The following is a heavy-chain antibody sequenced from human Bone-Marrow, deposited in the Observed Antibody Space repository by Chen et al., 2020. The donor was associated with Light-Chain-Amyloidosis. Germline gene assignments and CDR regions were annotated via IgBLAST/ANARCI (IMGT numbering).Heavy chain of an antibody. D-gene: IGHD2-2*01. V-gene: IGHV1-69*01. CDR2: TIPLFGSA. CDR1: GTSFRNNA. Sequence: QLRGVRPGAEWKRPGPSVGPPSKTPGTSFRNNAINWVRQVPGQGLEWMGGTIPLFGSANYAQKFQTRLTITADESTTTTYLDLRSLTSEDTALYYCAREHERPLYAALAYWGPGTMVTVSS. J-gene: IGHJ4*02. CDR3: AREHERPLYAALAY.